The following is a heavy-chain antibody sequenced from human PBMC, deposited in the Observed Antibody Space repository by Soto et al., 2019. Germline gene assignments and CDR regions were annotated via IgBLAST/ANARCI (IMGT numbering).Heavy chain of an antibody. J-gene: IGHJ4*02. V-gene: IGHV3-23*01. CDR1: GFTFSSYA. CDR2: ISGSGGST. Sequence: PGESLKISCAASGFTFSSYAMSWVRQAPGKGLEWVSAISGSGGSTYYADSVKGRFTISRDNSKNTLYLQMNSLRAEDTAVYYCASRNHYYDSSGTFDYWGQGTLVTVS. D-gene: IGHD3-22*01. CDR3: ASRNHYYDSSGTFDY.